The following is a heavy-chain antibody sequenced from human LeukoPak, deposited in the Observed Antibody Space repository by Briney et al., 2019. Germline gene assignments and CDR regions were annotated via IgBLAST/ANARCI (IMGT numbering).Heavy chain of an antibody. CDR3: AGGTDCSGGSCYDY. Sequence: GGSLRLSCAASGFTVSSNYMSWVRQAPGKGLEWVSVIYSGGSTYYADSVKGRFTISRDNSKNTLCLQMNSLRAEDTAVYYCAGGTDCSGGSCYDYWGQGTLVTVSS. D-gene: IGHD2-15*01. CDR1: GFTVSSNY. J-gene: IGHJ4*02. V-gene: IGHV3-53*01. CDR2: IYSGGST.